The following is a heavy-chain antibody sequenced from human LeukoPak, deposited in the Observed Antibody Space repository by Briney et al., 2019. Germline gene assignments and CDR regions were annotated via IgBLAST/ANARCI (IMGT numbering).Heavy chain of an antibody. D-gene: IGHD3-22*01. J-gene: IGHJ1*01. CDR1: GFTFSSYW. V-gene: IGHV3-74*01. Sequence: PGGSLRLSCASSGFTFSSYWMHWVRQAPGKGLVWVSRIKSDGNANYAASVKGRFTIPRDNAKNTVSQQMNSLRAEDTGVYYCARAPSESGGYYPEYFRHWGQGTLVTVSS. CDR3: ARAPSESGGYYPEYFRH. CDR2: IKSDGNA.